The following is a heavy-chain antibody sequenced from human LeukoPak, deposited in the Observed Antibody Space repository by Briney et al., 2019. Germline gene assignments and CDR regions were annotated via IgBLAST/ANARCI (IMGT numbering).Heavy chain of an antibody. J-gene: IGHJ4*02. V-gene: IGHV3-53*01. CDR3: ARVNFWSGYDY. Sequence: PGGSLRLSCAASGFTVSSNYMSWVRQAPGKGQEWVSVIYSGGSTYYADSVKGRFTISRDNSKNTLYLQMNSLRAEDTAVYYCARVNFWSGYDYWGQGTLVTVSS. D-gene: IGHD3-3*01. CDR1: GFTVSSNY. CDR2: IYSGGST.